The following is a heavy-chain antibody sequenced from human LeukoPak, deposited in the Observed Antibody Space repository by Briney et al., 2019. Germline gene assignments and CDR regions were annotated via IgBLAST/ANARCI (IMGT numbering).Heavy chain of an antibody. V-gene: IGHV3-23*01. CDR3: AKEGSTRDYYGSGSYYYFDY. D-gene: IGHD3-10*01. Sequence: GGSLRLSCAASGFTFSSYAMSWVRQAPGKGLEWVSAISGSGGNTYYADSVKGRFTISRDNSKNTLYLQMNSLRAEDTAVYYCAKEGSTRDYYGSGSYYYFDYWGQGTLVTVSS. J-gene: IGHJ4*02. CDR2: ISGSGGNT. CDR1: GFTFSSYA.